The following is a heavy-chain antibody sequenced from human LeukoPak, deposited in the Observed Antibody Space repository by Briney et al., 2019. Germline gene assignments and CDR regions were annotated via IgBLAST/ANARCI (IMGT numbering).Heavy chain of an antibody. D-gene: IGHD5-18*01. J-gene: IGHJ5*02. CDR3: ARGGGYSYGYWFDP. Sequence: SETLSLTCTVSGGSISSYYRSWIRQPPGRGLEWIGYIYHSGSTYYNPSLKSRVTISVDRSKNQFSLKLSSVTAADTAVYYCARGGGYSYGYWFDPWGQGTLVTVSS. CDR2: IYHSGST. V-gene: IGHV4-59*12. CDR1: GGSISSYY.